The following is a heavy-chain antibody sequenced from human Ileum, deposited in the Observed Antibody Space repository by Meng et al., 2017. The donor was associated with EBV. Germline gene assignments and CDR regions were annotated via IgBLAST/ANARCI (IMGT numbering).Heavy chain of an antibody. CDR3: GRDQGRELINH. D-gene: IGHD1-7*01. V-gene: IGHV4-4*02. J-gene: IGHJ4*02. CDR1: GDSISSDIW. CDR2: VYHRGDT. Sequence: QMQRQESGPGLVKPSGTRSLTCTVSGDSISSDIWWSWVRQPPGKGLEWIGEVYHRGDTNYNPSLKSRVDISVDKSKNQFYLRLFSVTAADTAVYYCGRDQGRELINHWGQGTLVTVSS.